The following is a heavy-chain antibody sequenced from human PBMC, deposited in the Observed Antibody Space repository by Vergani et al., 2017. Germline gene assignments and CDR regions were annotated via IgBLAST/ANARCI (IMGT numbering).Heavy chain of an antibody. CDR1: GFTFSACP. V-gene: IGHV3-23*01. Sequence: EVQLLQSGGGVKQPGGSVRLSCAASGFTFSACPMTWVRQAPGKGLEWVSAISARYPSTYYADSVKGRFTISRDNSKNMLYLQMNSLRAEDTAVYYCARLSYDTTPYLQGGYDCWGQGTLVSVSS. D-gene: IGHD3-22*01. CDR3: ARLSYDTTPYLQGGYDC. J-gene: IGHJ4*02. CDR2: ISARYPST.